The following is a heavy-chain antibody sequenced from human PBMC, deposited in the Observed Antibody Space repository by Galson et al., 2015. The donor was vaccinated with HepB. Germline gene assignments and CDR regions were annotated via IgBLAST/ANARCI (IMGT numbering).Heavy chain of an antibody. CDR1: GFTFSSYS. CDR3: ARGAYYYDSSGSFDY. D-gene: IGHD3-22*01. Sequence: SLRLSCAASGFTFSSYSMNWVRQAPGKGLEWVSYISTSSSTMSYADSVKGRFTISRDNAKNSLYLQMNSLRAEDTAVYYCARGAYYYDSSGSFDYWGQGTLVTVSS. V-gene: IGHV3-48*04. CDR2: ISTSSSTM. J-gene: IGHJ4*02.